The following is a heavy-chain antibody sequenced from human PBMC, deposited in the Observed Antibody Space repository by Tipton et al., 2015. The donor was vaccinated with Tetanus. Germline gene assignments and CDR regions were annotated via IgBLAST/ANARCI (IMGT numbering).Heavy chain of an antibody. Sequence: GSLRLSCAASGFTFSSYWMSWVRQAPGKGLEWVTNIKQDGSEKYYADSVKGRFTISRDNAKNSLFLQVNSLRAEDTAVYYCASGVTLDYWGQGTLVIVSS. J-gene: IGHJ4*02. V-gene: IGHV3-7*01. CDR1: GFTFSSYW. D-gene: IGHD2-8*01. CDR3: ASGVTLDY. CDR2: IKQDGSEK.